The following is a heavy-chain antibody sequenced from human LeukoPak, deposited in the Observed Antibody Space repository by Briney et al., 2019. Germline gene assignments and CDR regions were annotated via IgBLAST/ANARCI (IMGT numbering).Heavy chain of an antibody. D-gene: IGHD3-3*01. V-gene: IGHV3-23*01. CDR2: ISGSGGST. CDR3: ARDLSTYETPPEPFDY. CDR1: GFTFSSYA. Sequence: QAGGSLRLSCAASGFTFSSYAMSWVRQAPGKGLEWVSAISGSGGSTYYADSVKGRFTISRDNAKNSLYLQMNSLRAEDTAVYYCARDLSTYETPPEPFDYWGQGILVTVAS. J-gene: IGHJ4*02.